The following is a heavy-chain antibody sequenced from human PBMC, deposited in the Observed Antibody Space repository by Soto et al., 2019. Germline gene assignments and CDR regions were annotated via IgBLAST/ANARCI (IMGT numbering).Heavy chain of an antibody. Sequence: GGSLRLSCAASGFTFSGSAMQWVRQASGKGLEWDGRIRSKANSYATAYAASVKGRFTISRDDSKNTAYLQMNSLKTEDTAVYYCTRVRGLSYWFDPWGQGTLVTVSA. CDR1: GFTFSGSA. J-gene: IGHJ5*02. CDR2: IRSKANSYAT. CDR3: TRVRGLSYWFDP. V-gene: IGHV3-73*01.